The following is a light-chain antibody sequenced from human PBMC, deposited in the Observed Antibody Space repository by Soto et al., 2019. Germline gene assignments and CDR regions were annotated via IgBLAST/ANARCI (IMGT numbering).Light chain of an antibody. CDR3: GSYAGNNKFYV. V-gene: IGLV2-8*01. CDR1: SSDVGGYNY. J-gene: IGLJ1*01. Sequence: QSALTQPPSASGSPGQSVTISCTGTSSDVGGYNYVSWYQQHPGKAPKLMIYEVNKRPSGVPDRFSGSKSGNTASLTVSGLQAEDEADYYCGSYAGNNKFYVFGTGTKLTVL. CDR2: EVN.